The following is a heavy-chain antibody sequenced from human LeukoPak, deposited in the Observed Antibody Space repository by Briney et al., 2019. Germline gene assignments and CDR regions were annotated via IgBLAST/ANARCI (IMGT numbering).Heavy chain of an antibody. CDR1: GGSFSGYY. V-gene: IGHV4-59*01. Sequence: SETLSLTCAVYGGSFSGYYWTWIRQPPGKGLEWIGYFSYSGGTTYNPSLKSRVTISIDTSKNQFSLNLNSVTAADTAVYYCAREGPLGKYYDYWGPGTLVTVSS. J-gene: IGHJ4*02. CDR2: FSYSGGT. D-gene: IGHD3-16*01. CDR3: AREGPLGKYYDY.